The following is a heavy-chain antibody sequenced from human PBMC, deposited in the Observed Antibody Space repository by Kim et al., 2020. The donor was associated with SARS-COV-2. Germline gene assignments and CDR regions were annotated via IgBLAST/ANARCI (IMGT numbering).Heavy chain of an antibody. J-gene: IGHJ4*02. D-gene: IGHD6-19*01. CDR3: ARDTPAQWLATFYYFDY. V-gene: IGHV1-18*01. Sequence: LQGRVTMTTDTSTSTAYMELRSLRSDDTAVYYCARDTPAQWLATFYYFDYWGQGTLVTVSS.